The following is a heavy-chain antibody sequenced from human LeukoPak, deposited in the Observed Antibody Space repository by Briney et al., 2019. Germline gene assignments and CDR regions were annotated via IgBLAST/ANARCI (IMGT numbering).Heavy chain of an antibody. V-gene: IGHV3-48*01. CDR1: GFTFSSYS. J-gene: IGHJ6*03. Sequence: PGGSLRLSCAASGFTFSSYSMNWVRQAPGKGLEWVSYISSSSGTIYYADSVKGRFTISRDNAKNSLYLQMNSLRAEDTAVYYCAKYSITMVRGVIIVDYYYYYMDVWGKGTTVTVSS. CDR3: AKYSITMVRGVIIVDYYYYYMDV. CDR2: ISSSSGTI. D-gene: IGHD3-10*01.